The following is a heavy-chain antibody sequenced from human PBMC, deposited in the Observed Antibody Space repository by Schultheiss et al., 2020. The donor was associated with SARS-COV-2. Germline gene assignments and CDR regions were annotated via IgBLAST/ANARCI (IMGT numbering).Heavy chain of an antibody. CDR2: IYYSGST. D-gene: IGHD3-3*01. CDR1: GGSISSSSYY. CDR3: ARIIRFLEWLFDY. V-gene: IGHV4-39*07. J-gene: IGHJ4*02. Sequence: SETLSLTCTVSGGSISSSSYYWGWHRQPPGKGLEWIGSIYYSGSTYYNPSLKSRVTISVDTSKNQFSLKLSSVTAADTAVYYSARIIRFLEWLFDYWGQGTLVTVSS.